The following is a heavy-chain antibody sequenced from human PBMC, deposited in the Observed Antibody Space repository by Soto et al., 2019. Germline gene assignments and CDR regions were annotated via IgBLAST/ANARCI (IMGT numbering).Heavy chain of an antibody. Sequence: KPSETLSLTCTVSGGSISTSSYHWCWVRQAPGKGLEWMGNIHYSGTTYFKPSLKSLVTMSVDTSKNQFSLKLTSVTAADTAVYYCARLPTGYPNWFDPSGQGTLVTVSS. J-gene: IGHJ5*02. V-gene: IGHV4-39*01. CDR3: ARLPTGYPNWFDP. CDR2: IHYSGTT. D-gene: IGHD3-9*01. CDR1: GGSISTSSYH.